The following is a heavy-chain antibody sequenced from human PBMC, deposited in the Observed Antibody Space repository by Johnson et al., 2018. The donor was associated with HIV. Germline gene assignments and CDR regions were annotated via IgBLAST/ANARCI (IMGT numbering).Heavy chain of an antibody. Sequence: VQLVESGGGLVKPGGSLRLSCAASGITFSDYYMSCIRQAPGKGLEWVSYISSSGNTIYYADSVKGRVTISRDNAKKSLYLQMNSLRAEDTAVYYCARDKGRGAFDIWGQGTMVTVSS. V-gene: IGHV3-11*04. CDR3: ARDKGRGAFDI. CDR1: GITFSDYY. CDR2: ISSSGNTI. J-gene: IGHJ3*02. D-gene: IGHD3-10*01.